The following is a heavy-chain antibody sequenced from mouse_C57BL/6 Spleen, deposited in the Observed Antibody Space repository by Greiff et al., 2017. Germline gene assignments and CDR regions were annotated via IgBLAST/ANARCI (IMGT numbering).Heavy chain of an antibody. CDR2: IYPSDSET. Sequence: QVQLQQPGAELVRPGSSVKLSCKASGYTFTSYWMDWVKQRPGQGLEWIGNIYPSDSETHYNQKFKDKATLTVDKSSSTAYMQLSSLTSEDSAVYYCARSWLLRTTGFAYWGQGTLVTVSA. CDR3: ARSWLLRTTGFAY. V-gene: IGHV1-61*01. J-gene: IGHJ3*01. D-gene: IGHD2-3*01. CDR1: GYTFTSYW.